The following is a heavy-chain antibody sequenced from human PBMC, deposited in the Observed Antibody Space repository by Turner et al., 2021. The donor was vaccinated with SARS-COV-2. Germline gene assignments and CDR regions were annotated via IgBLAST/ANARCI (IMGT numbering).Heavy chain of an antibody. J-gene: IGHJ4*02. CDR1: GESFSGHF. CDR2: IDHTGSA. Sequence: QVRVQQWGAGILKPSETLYLTCAVSGESFSGHFWTWIRQSPGKALVWMAEIDHTGSANYNPSLKSRVSMSVDTLKRHFSLMMHSVTAADTAIYYCARGGGCYNFSFDYWGRGALVAVSS. CDR3: ARGGGCYNFSFDY. D-gene: IGHD1-1*01. V-gene: IGHV4-34*01.